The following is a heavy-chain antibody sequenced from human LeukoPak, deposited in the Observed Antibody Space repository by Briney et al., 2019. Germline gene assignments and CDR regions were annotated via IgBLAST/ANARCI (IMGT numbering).Heavy chain of an antibody. D-gene: IGHD3-22*01. CDR2: ISHSGST. CDR3: ARSMIVVVTTMSAFDI. Sequence: SETLSLTCAVYGGSFSGYYWSWIRQPPGKGLEWIGEISHSGSTNYNPSLKSRVTISVDTSKDQFSLKLSSVTAADTAVYYCARSMIVVVTTMSAFDIWGQGTMVTVSS. J-gene: IGHJ3*02. V-gene: IGHV4-34*01. CDR1: GGSFSGYY.